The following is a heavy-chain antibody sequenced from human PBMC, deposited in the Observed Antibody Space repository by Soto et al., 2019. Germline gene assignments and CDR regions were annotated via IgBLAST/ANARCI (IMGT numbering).Heavy chain of an antibody. D-gene: IGHD4-17*01. CDR2: ISSSGSTI. V-gene: IGHV3-11*01. J-gene: IGHJ4*02. CDR3: ASPLRNDYGDYGGVY. CDR1: GFTFSDYY. Sequence: GGSLRLSCAASGFTFSDYYMSWIRQAPGKGLEWVSYISSSGSTIYYADSVKGRFTISRDNAKNSLYLQMNSLRAEDTAVYYCASPLRNDYGDYGGVYWGQGTLVTVSS.